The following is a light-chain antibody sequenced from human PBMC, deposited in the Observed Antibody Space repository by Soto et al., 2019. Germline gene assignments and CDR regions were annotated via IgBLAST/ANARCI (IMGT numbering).Light chain of an antibody. CDR3: QQYGNSRGT. V-gene: IGKV3-20*01. CDR2: GAS. Sequence: IVLTQSPGTLSLSPWDRATLSCRASQSFSSTYLAWYQQKPGQSPRLLIYGASSRATGIPDRFSGSGSGTDFTLTISRLEPEDFAVYYCQQYGNSRGTFGQGTKVDIK. CDR1: QSFSSTY. J-gene: IGKJ1*01.